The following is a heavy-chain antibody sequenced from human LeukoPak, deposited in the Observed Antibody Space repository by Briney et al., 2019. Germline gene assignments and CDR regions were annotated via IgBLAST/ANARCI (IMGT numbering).Heavy chain of an antibody. Sequence: SETLSLTCTVSGGSISSSSYYWSWIRQPAGKGLEWIGRIYTSGSTNYNPSLKSRVTMSVDTSKNQFSLKLSSVTAADTAVYYCARVRSSSWYNYYYYMDVWGKGTTVTISS. CDR1: GGSISSSSYY. D-gene: IGHD6-13*01. J-gene: IGHJ6*03. CDR2: IYTSGST. CDR3: ARVRSSSWYNYYYYMDV. V-gene: IGHV4-61*02.